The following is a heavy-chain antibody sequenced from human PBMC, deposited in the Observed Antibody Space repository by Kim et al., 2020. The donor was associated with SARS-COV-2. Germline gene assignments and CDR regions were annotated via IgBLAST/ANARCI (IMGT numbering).Heavy chain of an antibody. CDR1: GFTFSSYA. V-gene: IGHV3-23*01. D-gene: IGHD3-10*01. Sequence: GGSLRLSCAASGFTFSSYAMSWVRQAPGKGLEWVSAISGSGGSTYYADSVKGRFTISRDNSKNTLYLQMNSLRAEDTAVYYCAKVGRGVIITATFDYWGQGTLVTVSS. CDR3: AKVGRGVIITATFDY. J-gene: IGHJ4*02. CDR2: ISGSGGST.